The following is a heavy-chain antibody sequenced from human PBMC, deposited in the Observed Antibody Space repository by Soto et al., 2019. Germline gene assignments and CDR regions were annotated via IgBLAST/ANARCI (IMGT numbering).Heavy chain of an antibody. Sequence: SETLSLTCTVSGGSISSYYWSWIRQPPGKGLEWIGYIYYSGSTNYNPSLKSRVTISVDTSKNQFSLKLSSVTAADTAVYYCLYGSGSYYNPDFDYWGQGTLVTVSS. D-gene: IGHD3-10*01. J-gene: IGHJ4*02. CDR2: IYYSGST. V-gene: IGHV4-59*08. CDR3: LYGSGSYYNPDFDY. CDR1: GGSISSYY.